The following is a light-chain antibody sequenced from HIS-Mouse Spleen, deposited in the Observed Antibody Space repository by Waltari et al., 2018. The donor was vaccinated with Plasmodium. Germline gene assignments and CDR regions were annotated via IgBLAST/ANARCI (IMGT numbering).Light chain of an antibody. Sequence: EIVLTQSPATLSLSPGERASQSVSSYLAWYQQKPGQAPRLLIYDASNRATGIPARFSGSGSGTDFTLTISSLESEDFAVYYCQQRSNWAPLTFGGGTKVEIK. CDR1: QSVSSY. CDR3: QQRSNWAPLT. J-gene: IGKJ4*01. CDR2: DAS. V-gene: IGKV3-11*01.